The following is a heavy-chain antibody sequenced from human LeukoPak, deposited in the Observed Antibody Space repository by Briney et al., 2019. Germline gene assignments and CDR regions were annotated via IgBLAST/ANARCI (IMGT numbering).Heavy chain of an antibody. D-gene: IGHD6-19*01. V-gene: IGHV3-13*01. J-gene: IGHJ4*02. CDR2: IDPAGDA. Sequence: GGSLRLSCATSGFTFSNYDMHWVRQATGKGLEWVSVIDPAGDAYYRGSVKGRFTVSRENAKDSLHLQMNSLRAEDTAVYCCATSPLGQQWLQGWGQGTLVTVSS. CDR3: ATSPLGQQWLQG. CDR1: GFTFSNYD.